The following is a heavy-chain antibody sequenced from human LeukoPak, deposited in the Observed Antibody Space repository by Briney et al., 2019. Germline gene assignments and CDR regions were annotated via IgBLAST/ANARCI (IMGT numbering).Heavy chain of an antibody. D-gene: IGHD6-19*01. V-gene: IGHV5-51*01. J-gene: IGHJ4*02. CDR2: IYPGDSDT. CDR3: ARQTYTSGFDY. Sequence: GESLKISCKGSGYSFTNYWIGWVRQMPGKGLEWMGIIYPGDSDTRYSPSFQGQVTISADKSIYTAYLQWSSLKASDTAMYCCARQTYTSGFDYWGQGTLVTVSS. CDR1: GYSFTNYW.